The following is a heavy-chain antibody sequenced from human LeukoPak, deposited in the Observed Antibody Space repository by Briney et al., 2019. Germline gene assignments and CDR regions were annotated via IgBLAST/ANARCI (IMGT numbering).Heavy chain of an antibody. V-gene: IGHV3-23*01. CDR1: GFTFSSYG. Sequence: AGGSLRLSCAASGFTFSSYGMHWVRQAPGKGLEWLSGISGSGGGTYYADSVKGRFTISRDDSKNTLYLQMHSLRAEDTAVYYCAKSGGSSGWLYWGQGTLVTVSS. CDR2: ISGSGGGT. CDR3: AKSGGSSGWLY. D-gene: IGHD6-19*01. J-gene: IGHJ4*02.